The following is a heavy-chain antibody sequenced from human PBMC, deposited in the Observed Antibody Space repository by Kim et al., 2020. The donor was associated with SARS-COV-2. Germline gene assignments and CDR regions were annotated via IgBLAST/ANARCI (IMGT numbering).Heavy chain of an antibody. D-gene: IGHD5-12*01. CDR3: TSPSGYDRGGYYYYYYGMDV. V-gene: IGHV3-73*01. Sequence: GGSLRLSCAASGFTFSGSAMHWVRQASGKGLEWVGRIRSKANSYATAYAASVKGRFTISRDDSKNTAYLQMNSLKTEDTAVYYCTSPSGYDRGGYYYYYYGMDVWGQGTTVTVSS. CDR1: GFTFSGSA. CDR2: IRSKANSYAT. J-gene: IGHJ6*02.